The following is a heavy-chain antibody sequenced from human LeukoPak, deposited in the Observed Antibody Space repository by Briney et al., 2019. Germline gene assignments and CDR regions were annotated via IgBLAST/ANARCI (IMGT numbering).Heavy chain of an antibody. J-gene: IGHJ4*02. V-gene: IGHV4-59*08. D-gene: IGHD4-23*01. CDR3: ARLGPEVYGGNRVFDY. Sequence: PSETLSLTCTVSGGSISSYYWSWIRQPPGKGLEWIGYIYYSGSTNYNPSLKSRVTISVDTSKNQLSLKLSSVTAADTAVHYCARLGPEVYGGNRVFDYWGQGTLVTVSS. CDR2: IYYSGST. CDR1: GGSISSYY.